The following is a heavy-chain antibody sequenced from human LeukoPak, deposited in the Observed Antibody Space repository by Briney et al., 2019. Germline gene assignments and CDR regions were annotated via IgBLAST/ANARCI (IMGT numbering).Heavy chain of an antibody. CDR2: INPSGGST. CDR1: GYTFTSYY. D-gene: IGHD6-13*01. J-gene: IGHJ1*01. CDR3: AREVAAAGSQYFQH. V-gene: IGHV1-46*01. Sequence: GASVKVSCKASGYTFTSYYMHWVRQAPGQGLEWMGIINPSGGSTSYAQKFQGRVTMTRDTSTSTAYMELRSLRSDDTAVYYCAREVAAAGSQYFQHWGQGTLVTVSS.